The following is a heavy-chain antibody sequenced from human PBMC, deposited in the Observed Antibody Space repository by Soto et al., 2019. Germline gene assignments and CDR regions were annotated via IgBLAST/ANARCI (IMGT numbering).Heavy chain of an antibody. V-gene: IGHV1-18*01. CDR1: GYTFINYG. CDR3: ARVISGRGDSYYYYMDV. D-gene: IGHD3-10*01. J-gene: IGHJ6*03. Sequence: QVQLVQSGAEVKKPGASVKVSCKASGYTFINYGFSWVRQAPGQGLEWMGWISAYSGNTNYAQKFQGRVTMTTDTSTSTGYMELRSLRSDDTAVYYCARVISGRGDSYYYYMDVWGKGTTVTVSS. CDR2: ISAYSGNT.